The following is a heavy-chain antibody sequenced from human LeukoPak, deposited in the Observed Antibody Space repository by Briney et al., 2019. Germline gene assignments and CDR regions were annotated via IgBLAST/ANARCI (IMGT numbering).Heavy chain of an antibody. V-gene: IGHV3-30*01. CDR2: ISYDGSKK. CDR3: ARDKGRWLRYFDY. CDR1: GFTFSSYA. D-gene: IGHD5-12*01. J-gene: IGHJ4*02. Sequence: PGRSLRLSCAASGFTFSSYAMHWVRQAPGKGLEWVAVISYDGSKKYYADSVKGRFTISRDNSKNTLYLQMNSLRAEDTAVYYCARDKGRWLRYFDYWGQGTLVTVSS.